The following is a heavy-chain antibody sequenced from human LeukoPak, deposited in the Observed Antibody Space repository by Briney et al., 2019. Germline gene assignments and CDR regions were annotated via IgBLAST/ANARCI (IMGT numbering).Heavy chain of an antibody. Sequence: GGSLRLSCAASGFTFSSYGMHWVRQAPGKGLEWAAVIWYDGSNKYYADSVKGRFTISRDNSKNTLYLQMNSLRAEDTAVYYCARDLNSLGGTSFQIDYWGQGTLVTVSS. J-gene: IGHJ4*02. CDR3: ARDLNSLGGTSFQIDY. CDR1: GFTFSSYG. V-gene: IGHV3-33*01. CDR2: IWYDGSNK. D-gene: IGHD2-2*01.